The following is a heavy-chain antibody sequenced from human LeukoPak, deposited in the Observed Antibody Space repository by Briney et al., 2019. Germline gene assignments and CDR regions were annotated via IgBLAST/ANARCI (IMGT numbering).Heavy chain of an antibody. V-gene: IGHV6-1*01. CDR3: ARGAAAIRGGIDY. CDR2: TYYRSKWKS. J-gene: IGHJ4*02. Sequence: SQTLSLTCAISGGSVSSKSSTWYWVRQSPSRGLEWLGRTYYRSKWKSDYALSVKSRITINPDTSKNQFTLQLKSVTSEDTAVYYCARGAAAIRGGIDYWGQGTLVTVSS. CDR1: GGSVSSKSST. D-gene: IGHD6-13*01.